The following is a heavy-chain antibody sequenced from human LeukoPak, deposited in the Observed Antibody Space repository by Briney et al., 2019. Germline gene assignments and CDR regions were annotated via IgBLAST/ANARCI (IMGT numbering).Heavy chain of an antibody. CDR1: GFTFTNSA. D-gene: IGHD3-22*01. CDR2: ISGSGAGT. J-gene: IGHJ4*02. V-gene: IGHV3-23*01. CDR3: AKGYYYDNSGQPYGHY. Sequence: PGGSLRLSCAASGFTFTNSAMSWVRQAPGKGLEWVSTISGSGAGTYYADSVKGRFTISRDNSKNTLYLQMNSLRAEDTAVYYCAKGYYYDNSGQPYGHYWDQGTLVTVSS.